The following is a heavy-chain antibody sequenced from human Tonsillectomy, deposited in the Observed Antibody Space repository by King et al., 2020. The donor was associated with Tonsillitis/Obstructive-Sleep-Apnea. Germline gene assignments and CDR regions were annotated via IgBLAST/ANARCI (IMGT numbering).Heavy chain of an antibody. CDR3: AKGRLPRSYSDAFDI. CDR1: GFTFDDYA. D-gene: IGHD1-26*01. J-gene: IGHJ3*02. CDR2: ISWNSGSI. V-gene: IGHV3-9*01. Sequence: VQLVESGGGLVQPGRSLRLSCAASGFTFDDYAMHWVRQAPGKGLEWVSGISWNSGSIGYADSVKGRFTISRDNAKNSLYLQMNSLRDEDTALYYCAKGRLPRSYSDAFDIWGQGTMVTVSS.